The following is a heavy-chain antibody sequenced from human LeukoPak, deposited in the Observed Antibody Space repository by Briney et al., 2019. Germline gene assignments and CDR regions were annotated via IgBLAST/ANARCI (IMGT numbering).Heavy chain of an antibody. CDR1: GYTFTSTD. CDR2: MNPSSGNT. V-gene: IGHV1-8*01. CDR3: ARGGGFIDN. D-gene: IGHD5-12*01. Sequence: ASVKVSCEASGYTFTSTDINWVRQATGQGLEWMGWMNPSSGNTGYAQHFQGRLTMTRDTSISTAYMELSSLRSEDTAVYYCARGGGFIDNWGQGTLVTVSS. J-gene: IGHJ4*02.